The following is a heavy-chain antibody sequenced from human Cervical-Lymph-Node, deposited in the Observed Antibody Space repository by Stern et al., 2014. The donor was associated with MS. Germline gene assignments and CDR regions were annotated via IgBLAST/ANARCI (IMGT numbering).Heavy chain of an antibody. Sequence: MQLVESGTEVKKPGASVKVSCKSSGYTFSTYGISWVRQAPGQGLEWMGGISGYNDNTNYVEKFQGRVTMTKDTSTSTAYMELRSLTSDDTAVYYCARDPRIAVAGTGGGFDPWGQGTLVTVSS. CDR1: GYTFSTYG. CDR3: ARDPRIAVAGTGGGFDP. J-gene: IGHJ5*02. CDR2: ISGYNDNT. D-gene: IGHD6-19*01. V-gene: IGHV1-18*01.